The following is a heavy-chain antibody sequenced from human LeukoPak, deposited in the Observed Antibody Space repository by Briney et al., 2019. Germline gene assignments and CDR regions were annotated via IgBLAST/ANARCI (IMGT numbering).Heavy chain of an antibody. D-gene: IGHD5-12*01. CDR3: ARAEGRGDTKNYYYYYMDV. CDR2: IIPIFGTA. CDR1: RGTFSSYA. J-gene: IGHJ6*03. V-gene: IGHV1-69*06. Sequence: SSVKISCKASRGTFSSYAISWVRHTPGQRLEWMGRIIPIFGTANYAQKFQGRVTIMADKSTTTSYMELSRLRSEDTAVYYCARAEGRGDTKNYYYYYMDVWGKRTTVTVSS.